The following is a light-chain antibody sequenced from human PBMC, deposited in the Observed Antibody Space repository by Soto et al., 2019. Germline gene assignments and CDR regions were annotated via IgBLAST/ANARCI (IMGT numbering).Light chain of an antibody. CDR3: CSFTSSNTHV. CDR2: EAN. V-gene: IGLV2-14*01. CDR1: SSDIGAYDY. J-gene: IGLJ1*01. Sequence: QSALTQPASLSGSPGQSITISCTGTSSDIGAYDYVSWFQQHPGKAPKLMISEANNRPSGVSNRFSGSKSGNTAYLTISGLQVEDEAEYYCCSFTSSNTHVFGTGTKVTVL.